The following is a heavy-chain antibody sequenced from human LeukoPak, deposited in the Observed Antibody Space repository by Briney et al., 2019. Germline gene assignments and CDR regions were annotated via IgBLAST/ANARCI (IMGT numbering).Heavy chain of an antibody. CDR3: ARGGGYSYRSFDY. D-gene: IGHD5-18*01. V-gene: IGHV3-74*01. CDR2: INRDGSST. Sequence: GGSLRLSCAASGIIFSKYRMHWVRQAPGKGRVWVSRINRDGSSTIYADSVKGRYTISRDNAKNTLYLQMNSLRAEDTAVYHCARGGGYSYRSFDYWGQGTLVTVSS. CDR1: GIIFSKYR. J-gene: IGHJ4*02.